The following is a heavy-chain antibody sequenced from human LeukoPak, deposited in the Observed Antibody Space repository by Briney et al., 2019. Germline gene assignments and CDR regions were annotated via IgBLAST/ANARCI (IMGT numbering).Heavy chain of an antibody. J-gene: IGHJ5*01. CDR2: INSDGSTT. CDR1: GFTFSSYW. D-gene: IGHD6-13*01. Sequence: GGSLRLSCAASGFTFSSYWMHWVRQAPGKGLVWVSRINSDGSTTSHADSVKGRFTISRDDAKNTLFLQMNSLRAEDTAVCYCARGGSSSWYGSWGQGTLVTVSS. CDR3: ARGGSSSWYGS. V-gene: IGHV3-74*01.